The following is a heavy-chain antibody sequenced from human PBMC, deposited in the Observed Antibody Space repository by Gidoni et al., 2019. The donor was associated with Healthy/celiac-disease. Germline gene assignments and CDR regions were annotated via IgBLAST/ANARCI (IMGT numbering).Heavy chain of an antibody. D-gene: IGHD5-18*01. CDR1: GGSISSGGYY. Sequence: QVKLLESGPGLVKPSHTLSLTCTVSGGSISSGGYYWSWIRQHPGKGLEWIGYIYYSGSTYYNPSLKSRVTISVDTSKNQFSLKLSAVTAADTAVYYCATYSYGPYGMYYFDYWGQGTLVTVSS. J-gene: IGHJ4*02. CDR3: ATYSYGPYGMYYFDY. V-gene: IGHV4-31*03. CDR2: IYYSGST.